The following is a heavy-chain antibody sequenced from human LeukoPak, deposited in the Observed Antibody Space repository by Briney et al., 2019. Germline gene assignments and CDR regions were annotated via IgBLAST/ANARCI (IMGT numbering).Heavy chain of an antibody. CDR2: ISSSSITI. CDR1: GFTFSSYS. Sequence: GGSLRLSCAASGFTFSSYSLNWVRPAPGKGLEWVSFISSSSITIYYANSVKGRFTISRDNAEKSLYLQMNSLRAEDTAVYYCARDRGGSYSAIDYWGQGTLVTVSS. V-gene: IGHV3-48*04. J-gene: IGHJ4*02. CDR3: ARDRGGSYSAIDY. D-gene: IGHD2-15*01.